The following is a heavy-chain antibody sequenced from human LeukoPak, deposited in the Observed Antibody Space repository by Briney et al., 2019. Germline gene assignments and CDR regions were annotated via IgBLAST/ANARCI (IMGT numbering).Heavy chain of an antibody. CDR1: GFTFSNFW. D-gene: IGHD6-13*01. J-gene: IGHJ4*02. Sequence: GGSLRLSCTASGFTFSNFWMGWVRQAPGKGLEWLSYISGRGNYVDYAESLKGRITISRDNAKNSLYLQMNSLRAEDTAVYYCARSGIGATEIDYWGQGTLVTVSS. CDR2: ISGRGNYV. CDR3: ARSGIGATEIDY. V-gene: IGHV3-21*06.